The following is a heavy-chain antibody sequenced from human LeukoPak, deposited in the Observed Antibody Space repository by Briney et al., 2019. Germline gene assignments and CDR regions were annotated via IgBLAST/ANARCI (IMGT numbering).Heavy chain of an antibody. CDR1: GGSISSYY. CDR2: ISYSVIT. D-gene: IGHD1-26*01. Sequence: SETLSLTCTVSGGSISSYYWSWIRQPPGKGLEWLGYISYSVITNYNPSLKSRVTISVDTSKNQFSLKLSSVTAADTAVYYCAKSRGESRGASNYWGQGTLVTVSS. V-gene: IGHV4-59*08. CDR3: AKSRGESRGASNY. J-gene: IGHJ4*02.